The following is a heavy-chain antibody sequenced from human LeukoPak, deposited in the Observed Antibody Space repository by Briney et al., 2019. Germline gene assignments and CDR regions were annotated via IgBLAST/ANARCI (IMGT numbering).Heavy chain of an antibody. CDR2: IYYRGST. J-gene: IGHJ3*02. V-gene: IGHV4-59*08. Sequence: PSETLSLTCTVSGGSISSYYWSWIRRPPGKGLEWIGYIYYRGSTNYNPSLKSRVTISVDTSKNQFSLKLSSVTAADTAVYYCARHAQALPYAFDIWGQGTMVTVSS. CDR3: ARHAQALPYAFDI. CDR1: GGSISSYY.